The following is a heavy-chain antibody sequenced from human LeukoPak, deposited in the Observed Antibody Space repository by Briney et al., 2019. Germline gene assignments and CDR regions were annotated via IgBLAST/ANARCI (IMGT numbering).Heavy chain of an antibody. CDR1: GFTFDDYA. V-gene: IGHV3-9*01. CDR2: ISWNSGSI. Sequence: GGSLRLSCAASGFTFDDYAMHWVRQAPGKGLEWVSGISWNSGSIGYADSVKGRFTISRDNAQNSLYLQMNSLRAEDSALYYCAKSGCSSTSCYCNCWGQGTLVTVSS. J-gene: IGHJ4*02. CDR3: AKSGCSSTSCYCNC. D-gene: IGHD2-2*01.